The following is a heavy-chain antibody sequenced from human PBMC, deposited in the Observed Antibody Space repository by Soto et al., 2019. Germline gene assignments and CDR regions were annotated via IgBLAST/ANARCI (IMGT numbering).Heavy chain of an antibody. J-gene: IGHJ6*02. CDR3: ARGVGFGYYYYHMDL. Sequence: SETLSLTCTVSGGSLTNLYWSWIRQPPGKGLEWIGYIYYSGSADYNPSLGSRVTISIDTSKNQFSLKLTSVTAADTAVYYCARGVGFGYYYYHMDLWGQGTTVTVSS. CDR1: GGSLTNLY. V-gene: IGHV4-59*11. D-gene: IGHD3-10*01. CDR2: IYYSGSA.